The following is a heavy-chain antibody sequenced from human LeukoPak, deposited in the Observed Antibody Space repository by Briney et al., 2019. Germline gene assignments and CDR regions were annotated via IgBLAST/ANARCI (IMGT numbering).Heavy chain of an antibody. CDR2: IIPIFGTA. CDR1: GGTFSSYA. J-gene: IGHJ4*02. Sequence: GASVKVSCKASGGTFSSYAISWVRQAPGQGLEWMGGIIPIFGTANYAQKFQGRVTITADESTSTAYMELSSLRSEDTAVYYCAGGVVVAATPYYFDYWGQGTLVTVSS. CDR3: AGGVVVAATPYYFDY. V-gene: IGHV1-69*13. D-gene: IGHD2-15*01.